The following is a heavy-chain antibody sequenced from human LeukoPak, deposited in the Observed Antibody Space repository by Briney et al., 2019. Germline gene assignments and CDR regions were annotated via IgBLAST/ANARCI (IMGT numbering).Heavy chain of an antibody. CDR1: GGSISSYY. V-gene: IGHV4-59*01. Sequence: SETLSLTCTVSGGSISSYYWSWIRQPPGKGLEWIGYIYYSGSTNYNPSLKSRVTISVDTSKSQFSLKLSSVTAADTAVYYCARGKRGGYDYYYYYYMDVWGKGTTVTVSS. J-gene: IGHJ6*03. CDR3: ARGKRGGYDYYYYYYMDV. CDR2: IYYSGST. D-gene: IGHD5-12*01.